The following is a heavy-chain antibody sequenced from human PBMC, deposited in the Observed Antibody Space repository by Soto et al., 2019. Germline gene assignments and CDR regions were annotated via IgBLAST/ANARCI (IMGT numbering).Heavy chain of an antibody. CDR3: AKVTAMVTSFAY. J-gene: IGHJ4*02. CDR2: ISYDGSNK. V-gene: IGHV3-30*18. D-gene: IGHD5-18*01. Sequence: GGSLRLSCAASGFTFSSYGMHWVRQAPGKGLEWVAVISYDGSNKYYADSVKGRLTISRDNSKNTLYLQMNSLRAEDTAVYYCAKVTAMVTSFAYWGQGTLVTVSS. CDR1: GFTFSSYG.